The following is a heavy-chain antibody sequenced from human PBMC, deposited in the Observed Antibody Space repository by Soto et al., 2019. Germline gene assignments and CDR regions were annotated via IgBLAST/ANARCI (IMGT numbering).Heavy chain of an antibody. J-gene: IGHJ5*02. CDR2: INAYNGNT. D-gene: IGHD7-27*01. Sequence: QVQLVQSGAEVKKPGASVKVSCKASGYTFTSYGISWVRQAPGQGLEWMGWINAYNGNTNYAQKLQGRVTMTTDTATSTADMELRSLTSDDTAAYYCARDSPPNYLWGQGTLVTVSS. CDR3: ARDSPPNYL. V-gene: IGHV1-18*01. CDR1: GYTFTSYG.